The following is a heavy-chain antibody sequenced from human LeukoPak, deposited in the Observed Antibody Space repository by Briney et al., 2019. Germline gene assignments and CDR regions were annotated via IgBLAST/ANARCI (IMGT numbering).Heavy chain of an antibody. CDR3: ARDLSLYYDYVWGSYRYESYFDY. CDR1: GYTFTGYY. V-gene: IGHV1-2*02. J-gene: IGHJ4*02. D-gene: IGHD3-16*02. CDR2: INPNSGGT. Sequence: ASVKVSCKASGYTFTGYYMHWVRQAPGQGLEWMGWINPNSGGTNYAQKFQGRVTMTRDTSISTAYMELSRLRSDDTAVYYCARDLSLYYDYVWGSYRYESYFDYWGQGTQVTVSS.